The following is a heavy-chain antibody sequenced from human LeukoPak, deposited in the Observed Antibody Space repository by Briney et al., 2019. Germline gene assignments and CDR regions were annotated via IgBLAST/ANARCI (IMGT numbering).Heavy chain of an antibody. D-gene: IGHD6-13*01. CDR3: ARVRETSSWPTYLDY. J-gene: IGHJ4*02. V-gene: IGHV4-59*01. CDR1: VGSISSYY. CDR2: IYYSGST. Sequence: SETLSLTCTVSVGSISSYYWSWIRQPPGKGLEWIGYIYYSGSTYYNPSLKSRVTISVDTSKNQFSLKLSSVTAADTAVYYCARVRETSSWPTYLDYWGQGTLVTVSS.